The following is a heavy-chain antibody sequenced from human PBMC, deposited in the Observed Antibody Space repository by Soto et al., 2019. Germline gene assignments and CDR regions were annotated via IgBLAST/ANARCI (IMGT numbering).Heavy chain of an antibody. D-gene: IGHD2-2*01. Sequence: ASVKVSCQASGYTFTGYYMHWVRQAPGQGLEWMGWINPNSGGTNYAQKFQGWVTMTRDTSISTAYMELSRLRSDDTAVYYCARVRGGSTSRLLAFDIWGQGTMVTVSS. J-gene: IGHJ3*02. V-gene: IGHV1-2*04. CDR2: INPNSGGT. CDR1: GYTFTGYY. CDR3: ARVRGGSTSRLLAFDI.